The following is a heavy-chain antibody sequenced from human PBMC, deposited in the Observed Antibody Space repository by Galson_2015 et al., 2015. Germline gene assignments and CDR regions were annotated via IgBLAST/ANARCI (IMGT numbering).Heavy chain of an antibody. CDR3: ARVVATIRGYYYYGMDV. CDR1: GGTFSSYA. J-gene: IGHJ6*02. V-gene: IGHV1-69*13. D-gene: IGHD5-12*01. Sequence: SVKVSYKASGGTFSSYAISWVRQAPGQGLEWMGGIIPIFGTANYAQKFQGRVTITADESTSTAYMELSSLRSEDTAVYYCARVVATIRGYYYYGMDVWGQGTTVTVSS. CDR2: IIPIFGTA.